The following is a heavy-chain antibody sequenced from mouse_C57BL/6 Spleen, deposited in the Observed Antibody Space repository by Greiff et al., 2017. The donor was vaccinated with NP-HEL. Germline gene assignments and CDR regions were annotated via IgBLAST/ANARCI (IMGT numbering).Heavy chain of an antibody. D-gene: IGHD2-4*01. CDR3: AKSHYDYDEAWFAY. CDR2: ISYDGSN. V-gene: IGHV3-6*01. J-gene: IGHJ3*01. Sequence: EVQLVESGPGLVKPSQSLSLTCSVTGYSITSGYYWNWIRQFPGNKLEWMGYISYDGSNNYNPSLNNRIAITRDTSKNQFFLKLNSVTTEDTATYYCAKSHYDYDEAWFAYWGQGTLVTVSA. CDR1: GYSITSGYY.